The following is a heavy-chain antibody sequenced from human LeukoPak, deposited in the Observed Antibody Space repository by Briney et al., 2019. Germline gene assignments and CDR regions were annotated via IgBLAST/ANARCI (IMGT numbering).Heavy chain of an antibody. CDR3: ARGPSWGYDILTV. CDR2: IYSGGST. D-gene: IGHD3-9*01. V-gene: IGHV3-53*01. J-gene: IGHJ4*02. CDR1: GFTVSSNY. Sequence: GGSLRLSCAASGFTVSSNYMSWVRQAPGKGLEWVSVIYSGGSTYYADSVKGRFTISRDNSKSTLYLQMNSLRAEDTAVYYCARGPSWGYDILTVWGQGTLVTVSS.